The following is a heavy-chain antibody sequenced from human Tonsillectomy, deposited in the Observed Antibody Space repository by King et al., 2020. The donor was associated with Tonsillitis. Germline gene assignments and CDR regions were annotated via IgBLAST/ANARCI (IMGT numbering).Heavy chain of an antibody. CDR3: ASDYCSSISCYLDY. D-gene: IGHD2-2*01. CDR2: ISYDGSNK. CDR1: RFTFSSYA. J-gene: IGHJ4*02. Sequence: QLVQSGGGVVQPGRSLRLSCAASRFTFSSYAMHWVRQAPGKGLEWVALISYDGSNKYYVDSVKGRFTISRDNSKNTLYLQMNSLRAEDTAVYYCASDYCSSISCYLDYWGQGTLVTVSS. V-gene: IGHV3-30*01.